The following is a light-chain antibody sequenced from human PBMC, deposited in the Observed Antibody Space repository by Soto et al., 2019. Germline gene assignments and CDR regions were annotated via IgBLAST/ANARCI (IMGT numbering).Light chain of an antibody. CDR3: HQYNSYSIT. Sequence: DIQMTQSPSTLSASVGDRVTITCRASQSISSRLAWYQQKPGKAPKLLIYDASSLESGLPSRFSSSGSGTEFPLTISSLQPDDVATYYCHQYNSYSITFGQGTRLEIK. CDR2: DAS. V-gene: IGKV1-5*01. CDR1: QSISSR. J-gene: IGKJ5*01.